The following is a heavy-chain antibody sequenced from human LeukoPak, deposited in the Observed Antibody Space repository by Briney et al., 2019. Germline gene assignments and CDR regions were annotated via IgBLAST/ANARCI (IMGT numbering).Heavy chain of an antibody. CDR2: INSDGSST. V-gene: IGHV3-74*01. Sequence: GGSRRLSCAASGFTFSSYWMHWVRQAPGKGLVWVSRINSDGSSTSYADSVKGRFTISRDNAKNTLYLQMNSLRAEDTSVYYCARDPPMYYYDEPGSRDAFDIWGQGTMVTDSS. D-gene: IGHD3-22*01. J-gene: IGHJ3*02. CDR1: GFTFSSYW. CDR3: ARDPPMYYYDEPGSRDAFDI.